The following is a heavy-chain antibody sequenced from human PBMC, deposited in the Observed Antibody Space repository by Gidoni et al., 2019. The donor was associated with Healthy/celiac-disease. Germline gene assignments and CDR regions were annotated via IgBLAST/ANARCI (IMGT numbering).Heavy chain of an antibody. V-gene: IGHV4-34*01. CDR2: ITHSGST. D-gene: IGHD3-16*02. Sequence: QVQLQQWGAGLLKPAETLSLTCAVYGGSLSGYYWSWTRQPPGEGLGWIGEITHSGSTNYNPSHKSRVTISVDTSKNQFSLKLSSVTAADTAVYYCASRARGITFGGVIVHWGQGTLVTVSS. J-gene: IGHJ4*02. CDR3: ASRARGITFGGVIVH. CDR1: GGSLSGYY.